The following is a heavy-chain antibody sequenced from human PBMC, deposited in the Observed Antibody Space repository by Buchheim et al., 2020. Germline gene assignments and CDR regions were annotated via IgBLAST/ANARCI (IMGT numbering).Heavy chain of an antibody. CDR3: TRLGYSYGWAYFDY. Sequence: EVQLVESGGGLVQPGGSLKLSCAASGFTFSGSAIHWVRQASGKGLEWVGRIRSKANSYATAYAASVKGRFTISRDDSKNTAYLQMNSLKTEDTAVYYCTRLGYSYGWAYFDYWGQGTL. CDR2: IRSKANSYAT. CDR1: GFTFSGSA. V-gene: IGHV3-73*01. D-gene: IGHD5-18*01. J-gene: IGHJ4*02.